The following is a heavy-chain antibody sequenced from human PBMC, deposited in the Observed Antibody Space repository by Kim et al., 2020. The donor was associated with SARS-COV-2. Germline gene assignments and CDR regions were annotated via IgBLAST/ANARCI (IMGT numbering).Heavy chain of an antibody. CDR1: GGSISSGGYY. Sequence: SETLSLTCTVSGGSISSGGYYWSWIRQHPGKGLEWIGYIYYSGSTYYNPSLKSRVTISVDTSKNQFSLKLSSVTAADTAVYYCARVRGYCSSTSCFGFDPWGQGTLVTVSS. CDR3: ARVRGYCSSTSCFGFDP. CDR2: IYYSGST. V-gene: IGHV4-31*03. D-gene: IGHD2-2*01. J-gene: IGHJ5*02.